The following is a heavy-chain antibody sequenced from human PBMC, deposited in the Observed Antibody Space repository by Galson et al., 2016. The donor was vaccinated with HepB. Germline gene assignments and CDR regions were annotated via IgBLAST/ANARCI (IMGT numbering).Heavy chain of an antibody. CDR2: IIRMFGTV. V-gene: IGHV1-69*13. D-gene: IGHD5-12*01. Sequence: SVKVSCKASGGIFSSYAMSWVRQAPGHGLEWMGGIIRMFGTVNYARKFQGRVTISADDSASTVYMELSGLRFDDTAVYYCARSQIVATFTGFAYWGQGTRVTVSP. CDR3: ARSQIVATFTGFAY. CDR1: GGIFSSYA. J-gene: IGHJ4*02.